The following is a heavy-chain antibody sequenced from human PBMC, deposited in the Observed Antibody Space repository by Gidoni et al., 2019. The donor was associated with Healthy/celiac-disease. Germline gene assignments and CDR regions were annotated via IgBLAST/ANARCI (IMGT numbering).Heavy chain of an antibody. CDR1: GGSISSGGYY. J-gene: IGHJ5*02. CDR2: IYYSGST. D-gene: IGHD3-9*01. CDR3: ARGSGILTGYSSAGNWFDP. Sequence: QVQLQESGPGLVKPSQTLSLTCTVSGGSISSGGYYWSWIRQHPGKGLEWIGYIYYSGSTYYNPSHKSRVTISVDTSKNQFSLKLSSVTAADTAVYYCARGSGILTGYSSAGNWFDPWGQGTLVTVSS. V-gene: IGHV4-31*03.